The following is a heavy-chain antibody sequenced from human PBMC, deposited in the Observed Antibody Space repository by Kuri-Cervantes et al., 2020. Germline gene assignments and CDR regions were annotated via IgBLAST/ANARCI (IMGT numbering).Heavy chain of an antibody. D-gene: IGHD6-6*01. Sequence: ASVKVSCKASGYTFTGYYMHWVRQAPGQGLEWMGWINPNSGGTNYAQKFQGRVTMTRDTSTSTVYMELSSLRSEDTAVYYCAREPPEYSSPGGWFDPWGQGTLVTVSS. CDR3: AREPPEYSSPGGWFDP. J-gene: IGHJ5*02. V-gene: IGHV1-2*02. CDR2: INPNSGGT. CDR1: GYTFTGYY.